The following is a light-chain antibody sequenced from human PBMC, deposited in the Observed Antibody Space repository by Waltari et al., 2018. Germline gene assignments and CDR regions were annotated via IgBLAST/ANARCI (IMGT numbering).Light chain of an antibody. Sequence: QSALTQPRSVSGSPGQSVTISCTGTSSDVGGYNYVSWYQQHPGKAPKLMIYDVSKRPSGVPDRFAGSQSGNPASLTISGLQAEDEADYYCCSYAGSYTLVFGTGTKVTVL. CDR2: DVS. V-gene: IGLV2-11*01. J-gene: IGLJ1*01. CDR1: SSDVGGYNY. CDR3: CSYAGSYTLV.